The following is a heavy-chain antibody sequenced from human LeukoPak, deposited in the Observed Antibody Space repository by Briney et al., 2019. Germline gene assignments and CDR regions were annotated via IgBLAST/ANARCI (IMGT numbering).Heavy chain of an antibody. CDR3: ANEYYTSGSYYFFDS. D-gene: IGHD3-10*01. V-gene: IGHV3-23*01. CDR1: GFTFSSYA. Sequence: HAGGSLRLSCAASGFTFSSYAMSWVRQAPGKGLEWVSTISGSGGSTYYADSVKGRFTISRDNSKNTLYLQMNSLRAEDTAVYYCANEYYTSGSYYFFDSWGQGTLVTVSS. CDR2: ISGSGGST. J-gene: IGHJ4*02.